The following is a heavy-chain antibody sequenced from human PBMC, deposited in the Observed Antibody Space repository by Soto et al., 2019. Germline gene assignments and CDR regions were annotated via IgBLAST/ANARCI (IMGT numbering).Heavy chain of an antibody. Sequence: EVQLVESGGGLVKPGGSLRLSCAASGFTFNSYSMNWVRQAPGKGLEWVSSISDRSIYIYYADSVKGRFTIARDNAKNSVYLQMNSLRAEDTAVYYCARGTKAIQGEAYDILTGQVPLDYWGRGILVTVSS. J-gene: IGHJ4*02. CDR1: GFTFNSYS. CDR2: ISDRSIYI. D-gene: IGHD3-9*01. CDR3: ARGTKAIQGEAYDILTGQVPLDY. V-gene: IGHV3-21*01.